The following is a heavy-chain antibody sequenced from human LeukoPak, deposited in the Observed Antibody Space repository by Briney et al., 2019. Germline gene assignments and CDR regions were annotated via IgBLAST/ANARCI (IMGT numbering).Heavy chain of an antibody. CDR3: ARDFLPGDSDY. J-gene: IGHJ4*02. CDR2: INPNSGGT. Sequence: GASVKVSCKASRYTFAGYYMHWVRQAPGQGLEWMGRINPNSGGTNYAQKFQGRVTMTRDTSISTAYMELSRLRSDDTAVYYCARDFLPGDSDYWGQGTLVTVSA. V-gene: IGHV1-2*06. D-gene: IGHD7-27*01. CDR1: RYTFAGYY.